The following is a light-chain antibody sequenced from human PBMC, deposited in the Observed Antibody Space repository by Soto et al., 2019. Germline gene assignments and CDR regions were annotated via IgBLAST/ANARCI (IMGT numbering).Light chain of an antibody. J-gene: IGKJ2*01. Sequence: DIQMTQSPSSLSASVGDRVTITCRASQTISSYLNWYQQKPGKAPKLLIYAASSLPSGVPSRFSGSGSGTDFTLTIISLQPEDFATYYCQQSYSTPYTFGQGTKLEIK. CDR1: QTISSY. V-gene: IGKV1-39*01. CDR3: QQSYSTPYT. CDR2: AAS.